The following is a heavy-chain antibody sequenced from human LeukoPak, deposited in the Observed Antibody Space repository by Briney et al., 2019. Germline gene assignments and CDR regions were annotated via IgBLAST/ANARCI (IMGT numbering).Heavy chain of an antibody. V-gene: IGHV3-74*01. CDR1: GFTFSNYW. D-gene: IGHD3-3*01. Sequence: GSLRLSCAASGFTFSNYWMHWIRQVPGKGLVWVSHIKTDGSATNYADSVKGRFTISRDNARNTLYLQMNSLRAKDTAVYYCVSGSLQSGYNFDYWGQGALVTVSS. J-gene: IGHJ4*02. CDR3: VSGSLQSGYNFDY. CDR2: IKTDGSAT.